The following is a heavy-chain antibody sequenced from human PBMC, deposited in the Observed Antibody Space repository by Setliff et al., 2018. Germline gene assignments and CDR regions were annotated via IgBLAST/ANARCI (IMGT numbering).Heavy chain of an antibody. D-gene: IGHD1-7*01. V-gene: IGHV1-69*13. CDR2: IIPIFGTA. CDR1: GGTFSSYA. CDR3: ARGAGTTFPSLYNWFDP. J-gene: IGHJ5*02. Sequence: SVKVSCKASGGTFSSYAISWVRQAPGQGLEWMGGIIPIFGTANYAQKFQGRVTITADESTSTAYMELSGLRSEDTAVYYCARGAGTTFPSLYNWFDPWGQGTLVTVSS.